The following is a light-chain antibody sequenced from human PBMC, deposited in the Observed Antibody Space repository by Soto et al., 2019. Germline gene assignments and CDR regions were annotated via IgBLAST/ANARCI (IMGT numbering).Light chain of an antibody. V-gene: IGLV2-14*01. CDR1: SSDVGGYNY. Sequence: QSVLTQPASVSGSPGQSITISCTGTSSDVGGYNYVSWYQQHPGKAPKLMIYEVSNRPSGVSNRFSGSKSGNTASLTISGLQAEDEADYSCSSYTSSSTPWVFGGGTKVPVL. CDR2: EVS. CDR3: SSYTSSSTPWV. J-gene: IGLJ3*02.